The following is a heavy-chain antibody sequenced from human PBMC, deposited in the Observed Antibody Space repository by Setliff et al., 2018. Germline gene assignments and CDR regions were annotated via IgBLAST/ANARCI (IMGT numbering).Heavy chain of an antibody. V-gene: IGHV5-51*01. J-gene: IGHJ6*03. CDR1: GYNFASYW. Sequence: PGGSLKLYWKGSGYNFASYWIAWVRQMPGKGLEWMGIIYPDDSDTRYSPSFQGQVTISADKSISTAYLQWSSLKASDTAMYYCARQIGSSLSHFYYYMDVWGKGTTVTVSS. CDR2: IYPDDSDT. CDR3: ARQIGSSLSHFYYYMDV. D-gene: IGHD6-19*01.